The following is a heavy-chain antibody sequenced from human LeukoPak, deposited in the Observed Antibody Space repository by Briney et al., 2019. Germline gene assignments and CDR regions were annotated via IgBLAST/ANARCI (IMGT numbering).Heavy chain of an antibody. V-gene: IGHV1-8*02. Sequence: ASVKVSCKASGYTFTSYGISWVRQATGQGLEWMGWMNPNSGNTGYAQKFQGRVTMTRNTSISTAYMELSSLRSEDTAVYYCASDYYGSGSYHNWFDPWGQGTLVTVSS. J-gene: IGHJ5*02. CDR3: ASDYYGSGSYHNWFDP. CDR2: MNPNSGNT. D-gene: IGHD3-10*01. CDR1: GYTFTSYG.